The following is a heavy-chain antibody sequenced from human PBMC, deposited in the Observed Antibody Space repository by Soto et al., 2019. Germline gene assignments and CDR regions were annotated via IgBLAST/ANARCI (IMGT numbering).Heavy chain of an antibody. Sequence: QVRLQESGPGLVKPWETLSLICSVSGGSMMNTYYWNWIRQPAGKGLEWIGRIYSTGGTNSNPSLEGRITRSRDTSKRQFSLKLNSGTAADTAVYFCARGAVTGVDYGMDVWGRGATVIVSS. J-gene: IGHJ6*02. V-gene: IGHV4-4*07. CDR1: GGSMMNTYY. CDR3: ARGAVTGVDYGMDV. CDR2: IYSTGGT. D-gene: IGHD6-19*01.